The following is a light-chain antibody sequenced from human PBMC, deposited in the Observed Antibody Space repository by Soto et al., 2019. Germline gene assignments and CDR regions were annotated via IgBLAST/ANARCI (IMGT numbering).Light chain of an antibody. CDR1: QSISSIY. CDR2: GTS. J-gene: IGKJ2*01. V-gene: IGKV3-20*01. Sequence: EIVLTQSPGTLSLSPGERATLSCRASQSISSIYLAWLHQKPGQAPRLLIYGTSSRATDIPDRFSGSGSGTDFTLTISSREPEDFTVYYSQHYGRSPPKYTFGQGNKLEIK. CDR3: QHYGRSPPKYT.